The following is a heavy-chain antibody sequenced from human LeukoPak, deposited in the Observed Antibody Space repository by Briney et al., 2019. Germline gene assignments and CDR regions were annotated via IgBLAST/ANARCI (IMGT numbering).Heavy chain of an antibody. CDR1: SGSIRSYS. CDR2: IYYSGST. Sequence: SETLSLTCAVSSGSIRSYSWSWVRQPPGKGLEWIGYIYYSGSTNYNPSLKSRVTISIDTSKNQFSLKLTSVTAADTAVYYCARGTGGWYFDLWGRGTLVTVSS. CDR3: ARGTGGWYFDL. V-gene: IGHV4-59*01. J-gene: IGHJ2*01. D-gene: IGHD1/OR15-1a*01.